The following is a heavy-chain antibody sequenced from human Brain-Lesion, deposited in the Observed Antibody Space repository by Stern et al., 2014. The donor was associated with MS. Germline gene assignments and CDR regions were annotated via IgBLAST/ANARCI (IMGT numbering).Heavy chain of an antibody. CDR3: ATYYYDSTGYNDF. CDR2: VNPKSGGT. J-gene: IGHJ4*02. D-gene: IGHD3-22*01. V-gene: IGHV1-2*04. Sequence: QVQLLHSGAEVKKPGASVKVSCKASGYTFTGYYMHWVRQAPGPGLEWMGGVNPKSGGTNYAQKFQGWVTMTRDTSINTAYMELSRLRSDDTAVYYCATYYYDSTGYNDFWGQGTLVTVSS. CDR1: GYTFTGYY.